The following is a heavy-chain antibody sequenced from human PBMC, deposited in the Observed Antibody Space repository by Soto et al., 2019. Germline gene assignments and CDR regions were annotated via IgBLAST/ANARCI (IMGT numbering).Heavy chain of an antibody. V-gene: IGHV4-59*08. Sequence: SETLSLTCTVSGGSIRSWYWSWIRQPPGKGLEWIGYIYYSGSTNCNPSLKSRVTISVDTSKNQFSLKLSSVTAADTAVYYCARRYGSAIDYWGQGTRVTVSS. CDR1: GGSIRSWY. J-gene: IGHJ4*02. CDR3: ARRYGSAIDY. D-gene: IGHD1-26*01. CDR2: IYYSGST.